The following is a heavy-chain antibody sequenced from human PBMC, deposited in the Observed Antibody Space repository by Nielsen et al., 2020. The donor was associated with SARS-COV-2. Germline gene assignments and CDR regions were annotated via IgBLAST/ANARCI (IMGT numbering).Heavy chain of an antibody. D-gene: IGHD2-21*01. Sequence: GESLKISCAASGFAFSNYAISWVRRAPGKGLEWVSTLSGSSESTYYADSVKGRFTISRDNSKNTLYLQMNSLRAEDTAVYYCAKESYCGGDCFYYGMDVWGQGTTVTVSS. CDR2: LSGSSEST. V-gene: IGHV3-23*01. CDR1: GFAFSNYA. CDR3: AKESYCGGDCFYYGMDV. J-gene: IGHJ6*02.